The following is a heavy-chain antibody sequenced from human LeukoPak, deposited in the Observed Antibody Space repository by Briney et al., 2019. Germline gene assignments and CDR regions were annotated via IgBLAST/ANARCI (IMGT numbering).Heavy chain of an antibody. D-gene: IGHD3-22*01. CDR3: ARGDYYYDSSGYPRRYFQH. V-gene: IGHV4-30-2*01. CDR1: GGSISSGGYS. Sequence: SQTLSLTCAVSGGSISSGGYSWSWIRQPPGKGLEWIGYIYHSGSTYYNPSLKSRVTISVDRSKNQFSLKLSSVIAADTAVYYCARGDYYYDSSGYPRRYFQHWGQGTLVTVSS. CDR2: IYHSGST. J-gene: IGHJ1*01.